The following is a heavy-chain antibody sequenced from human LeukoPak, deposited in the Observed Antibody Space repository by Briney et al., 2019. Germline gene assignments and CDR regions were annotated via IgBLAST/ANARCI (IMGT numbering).Heavy chain of an antibody. J-gene: IGHJ6*03. D-gene: IGHD3-3*01. V-gene: IGHV3-11*01. CDR1: GFNFSDYY. CDR2: ISSSGTIM. CDR3: ARGDDFSMDV. Sequence: GGSLRLSCAASGFNFSDYYMKWIRQAPGKGLEWVSYISSSGTIMYYADSVKGRFIISRDNAKNSLYLQMNNLRAEYTAVYFCARGDDFSMDVWGKGTTVTVSS.